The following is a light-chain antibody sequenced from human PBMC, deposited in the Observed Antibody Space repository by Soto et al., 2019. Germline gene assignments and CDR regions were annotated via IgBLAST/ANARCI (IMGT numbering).Light chain of an antibody. V-gene: IGLV2-14*01. CDR2: DVT. CDR1: RSDVGGYKF. CDR3: SSDTSTNTLV. J-gene: IGLJ2*01. Sequence: QPALTQPASVSGSPGQSITISCTGTRSDVGGYKFVSWYQQHPGKVPKLLIYDVTHRPSGVSNRFSASKSATTASLTISGLQAEYEADYYCSSDTSTNTLVFGGGTKLTVL.